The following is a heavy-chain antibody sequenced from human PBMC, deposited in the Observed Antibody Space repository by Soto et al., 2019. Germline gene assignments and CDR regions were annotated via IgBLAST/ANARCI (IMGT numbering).Heavy chain of an antibody. CDR2: IIPILGIA. D-gene: IGHD4-17*01. V-gene: IGHV1-69*02. CDR3: GSEEGTTVKGGGNWFDP. Sequence: QVQLVQSGAEVKKPGSSVKVSCKASGGTFSSYTISWVRQAPGQGLEWMGRIIPILGIANYAQKVQGRVTITANTSTSTAYMELRSLRCEDTAVYSCGSEEGTTVKGGGNWFDPWGQGTLVTVSS. CDR1: GGTFSSYT. J-gene: IGHJ5*02.